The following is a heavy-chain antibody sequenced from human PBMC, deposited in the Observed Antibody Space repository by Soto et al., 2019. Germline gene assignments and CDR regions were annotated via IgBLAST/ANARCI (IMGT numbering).Heavy chain of an antibody. D-gene: IGHD3-9*01. V-gene: IGHV3-23*01. CDR2: ISGSGGST. Sequence: GGSLRLSCAASGFTFSGYAMSWVRQAPGKGLEWVSAISGSGGSTYYADSVKGRFTISRDNSKNTLYLQMNSLRAGDTAVYYCAKNVWGITIFGGMDVWGQGTTVTVSS. CDR1: GFTFSGYA. J-gene: IGHJ6*02. CDR3: AKNVWGITIFGGMDV.